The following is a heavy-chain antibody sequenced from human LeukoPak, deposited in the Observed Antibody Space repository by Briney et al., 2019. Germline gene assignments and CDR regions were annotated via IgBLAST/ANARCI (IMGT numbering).Heavy chain of an antibody. V-gene: IGHV1-69*04. Sequence: SVKVSCKASGGTFSSYAISWVRQAPGQGLEWMGRIIPILGIANYAQKFQGRVTITADKSTSTAYMKLSSLRSEDTAVYYCARDRCSSTSCYSNWFDPWGQGTLVTVSS. CDR2: IIPILGIA. J-gene: IGHJ5*02. CDR3: ARDRCSSTSCYSNWFDP. D-gene: IGHD2-2*01. CDR1: GGTFSSYA.